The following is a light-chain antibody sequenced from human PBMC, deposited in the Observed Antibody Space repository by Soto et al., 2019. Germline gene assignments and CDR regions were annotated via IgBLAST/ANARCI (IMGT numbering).Light chain of an antibody. CDR3: QQYLSYPWT. V-gene: IGKV1-5*01. CDR1: QSIQSW. CDR2: DAS. J-gene: IGKJ1*01. Sequence: DVQMTQSPSTLSASVGDTVTITCRAIQSIQSWLAGYQQNPGKHPKLVIFDASVLKSGVPSRFRGSGSGTEFTLTINSVQPDDSATYYCQQYLSYPWTFGQGTTVHI.